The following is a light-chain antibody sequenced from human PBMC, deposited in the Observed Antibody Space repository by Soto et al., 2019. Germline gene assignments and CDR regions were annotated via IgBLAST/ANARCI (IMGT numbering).Light chain of an antibody. J-gene: IGLJ1*01. Sequence: QSALTQPASVSGSPGQSITISCTGTSSDVGTYNLVSWYQQHPGKAPKTIIYEVTKRPSGVSKRFSGSKSGNTASLTISGLQAEDEADYYCCSYVGSNIFYVFGTGTKLTVL. CDR2: EVT. CDR3: CSYVGSNIFYV. V-gene: IGLV2-23*02. CDR1: SSDVGTYNL.